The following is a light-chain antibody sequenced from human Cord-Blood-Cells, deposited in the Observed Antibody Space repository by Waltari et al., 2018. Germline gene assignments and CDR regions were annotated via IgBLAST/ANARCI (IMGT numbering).Light chain of an antibody. J-gene: IGKJ3*01. V-gene: IGKV1-8*01. Sequence: AIRMTQSPSSFSASTGDRVTITCRASQGIRSYLAWYQQKPGKAPKLLIYAASTLQSGGPSRFSGSGSGTDFTLTISCLQSEDFATYYCQQYYSYPFTFGPGTKVDIK. CDR2: AAS. CDR3: QQYYSYPFT. CDR1: QGIRSY.